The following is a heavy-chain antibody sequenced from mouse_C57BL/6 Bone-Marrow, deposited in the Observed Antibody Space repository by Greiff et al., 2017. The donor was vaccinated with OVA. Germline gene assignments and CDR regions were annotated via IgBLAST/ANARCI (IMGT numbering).Heavy chain of an antibody. Sequence: VKLVESGPGLVQPSQSLSITCTVSGFSLTSYGVHWVRQSPGKGLEWLGVIWSGGSTDYNAAFISRLSISKDNSKSQVFFKMNSLQADDTAIYYCARTGGYYAMDYWGQGTSVTVSS. CDR1: GFSLTSYG. CDR3: ARTGGYYAMDY. V-gene: IGHV2-2*01. CDR2: IWSGGST. J-gene: IGHJ4*01.